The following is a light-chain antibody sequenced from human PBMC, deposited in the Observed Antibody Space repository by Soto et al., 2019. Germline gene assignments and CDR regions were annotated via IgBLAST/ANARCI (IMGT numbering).Light chain of an antibody. CDR1: QSVDSW. J-gene: IGKJ1*01. CDR2: SAS. CDR3: QQYNTWWT. V-gene: IGKV1-5*03. Sequence: DIQMTQSPSTLSASVGDRVTITCRASQSVDSWLAWYQQKSGKAPKLLIYSASILESGVPSRFSGSGSGTEFTLTISSLQPDDFANYYCQQYNTWWTFGQGTKVDIK.